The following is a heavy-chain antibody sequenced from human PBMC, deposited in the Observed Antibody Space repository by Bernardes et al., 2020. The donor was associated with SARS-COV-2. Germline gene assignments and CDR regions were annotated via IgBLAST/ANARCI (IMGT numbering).Heavy chain of an antibody. CDR2: ISFNADAA. CDR3: AKDQEKWGSSSAAFDY. V-gene: IGHV3-23*01. Sequence: GESLRLSCAASGFTFSAYDMTWVRQAPGKGLEWVSTISFNADAAFYAEPVKGRFTVSRDNSENTLYLQLNSLRADDTALYFCAKDQEKWGSSSAAFDYWGQGTLVTVSS. J-gene: IGHJ4*02. CDR1: GFTFSAYD. D-gene: IGHD6-13*01.